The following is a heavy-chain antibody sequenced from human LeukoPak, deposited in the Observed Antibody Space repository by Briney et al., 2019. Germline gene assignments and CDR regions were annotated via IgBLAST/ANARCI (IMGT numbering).Heavy chain of an antibody. CDR1: GYTFTSYG. CDR2: ISAYNGNT. CDR3: ARIGPGYYYDSSGYFNLDAFDI. J-gene: IGHJ3*02. D-gene: IGHD3-22*01. V-gene: IGHV1-18*01. Sequence: ASVKVSCKASGYTFTSYGISWVRQAPGQGLEWMGCISAYNGNTNYAQKLQGRVTMTTDTSTRTAYMELRSLRSDDTAVYYCARIGPGYYYDSSGYFNLDAFDIWGQGTMVTVSS.